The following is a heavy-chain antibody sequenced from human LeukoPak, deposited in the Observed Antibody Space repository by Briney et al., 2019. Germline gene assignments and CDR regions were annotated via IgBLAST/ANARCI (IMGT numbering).Heavy chain of an antibody. CDR2: ISAYNGNT. Sequence: ASVKVSYKASGYTFTSYGISWVRQAPGQGLEGMGWISAYNGNTNYAQKLQGRITMTTDTSTSKAYMELRSLRSDDTAVYYCARDPSLRYFDWFNSGLDYWGQGTLVTVSS. D-gene: IGHD3-9*01. CDR1: GYTFTSYG. V-gene: IGHV1-18*04. J-gene: IGHJ4*02. CDR3: ARDPSLRYFDWFNSGLDY.